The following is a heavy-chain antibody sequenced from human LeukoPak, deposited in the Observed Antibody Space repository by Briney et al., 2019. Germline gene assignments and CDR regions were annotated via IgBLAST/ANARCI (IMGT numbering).Heavy chain of an antibody. J-gene: IGHJ4*02. CDR3: ARRAARSSSFDY. CDR2: IYPGDSDT. D-gene: IGHD6-13*01. V-gene: IGHV5-51*01. CDR1: GYSFSSYW. Sequence: GESLKISCKGSGYSFSSYWIGWVRQMPGKGLQWMRIIYPGDSDTRYSPSFQGQVTIPADKSISTAYLQWSSLKASDTAMYYCARRAARSSSFDYWGQGTLVTVSS.